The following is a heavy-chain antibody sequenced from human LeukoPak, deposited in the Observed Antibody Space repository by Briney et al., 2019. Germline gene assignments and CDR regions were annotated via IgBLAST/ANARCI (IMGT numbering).Heavy chain of an antibody. CDR2: IKVGGGT. D-gene: IGHD4/OR15-4a*01. Sequence: PSETLSLTCTVSGGSISISSYYWGWIRQPPGKGLEWIGQIKVGGGTKYNPSLNSRVTMSLDTSKNQFSLKLTSVSAADTAVYYCARGAPGYWGQGTLVTVSS. CDR3: ARGAPGY. V-gene: IGHV4-39*01. CDR1: GGSISISSYY. J-gene: IGHJ4*02.